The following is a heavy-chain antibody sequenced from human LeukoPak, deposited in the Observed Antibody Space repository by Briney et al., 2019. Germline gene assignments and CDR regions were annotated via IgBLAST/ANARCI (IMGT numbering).Heavy chain of an antibody. V-gene: IGHV1-2*02. CDR1: GYTFTGYY. CDR2: INPNSGGT. CDR3: ARGDWIAVAGDY. Sequence: ASVKVSCKASGYTFTGYYMHWVRQAPGQGLEWMGWINPNSGGTNYAQKFQGRVTMTRDTSISTAYMKLSRLRSDDTAVYYCARGDWIAVAGDYWGQGTLVTVSS. D-gene: IGHD6-19*01. J-gene: IGHJ4*02.